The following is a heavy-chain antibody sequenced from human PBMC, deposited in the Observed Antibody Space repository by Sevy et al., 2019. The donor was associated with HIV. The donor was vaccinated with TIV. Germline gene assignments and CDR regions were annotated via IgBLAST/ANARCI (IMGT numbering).Heavy chain of an antibody. Sequence: ASVKVSCKASGYTFIGYYIHWVRQAPGQGLEWMGWINPNTGDTNYAQKFQGRVTMTRDTSISTAYMELNSLTSDDTAVYYCARGSSYWGYNWFDPWGQGTLVTVSS. CDR3: ARGSSYWGYNWFDP. V-gene: IGHV1-2*02. CDR2: INPNTGDT. CDR1: GYTFIGYY. D-gene: IGHD2-8*02. J-gene: IGHJ5*02.